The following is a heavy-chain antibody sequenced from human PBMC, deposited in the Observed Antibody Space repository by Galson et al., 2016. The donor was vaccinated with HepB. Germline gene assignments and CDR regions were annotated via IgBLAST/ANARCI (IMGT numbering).Heavy chain of an antibody. CDR3: ARDNSAMARGIIIRGEVDY. CDR2: IFRSGTT. J-gene: IGHJ4*02. V-gene: IGHV4-38-2*02. D-gene: IGHD3-10*01. CDR1: GYSISTGYY. Sequence: SETLSLTCSVSGYSISTGYYWGWIRQPPGKGLEWIGYIFRSGTTYYNPSLKSRVTLSLDTSKNQFSLKLASVTAADTAMYYCARDNSAMARGIIIRGEVDYGGPGTLVTVSS.